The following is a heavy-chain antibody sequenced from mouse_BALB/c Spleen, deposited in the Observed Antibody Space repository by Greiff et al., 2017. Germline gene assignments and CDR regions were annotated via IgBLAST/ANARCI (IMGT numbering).Heavy chain of an antibody. D-gene: IGHD2-4*01. CDR1: GYAFSSSW. CDR2: IYPGDGDT. Sequence: QVQLQQSGPELVKPGASVKISCKASGYAFSSSWMNWVKQRPGQGLEWIGRIYPGDGDTNYNGKFKGKATLTADKSSSTAYMQLSSLTSVDSAVYFCASYDYDWFAYWGQGTLVTVSA. J-gene: IGHJ3*01. CDR3: ASYDYDWFAY. V-gene: IGHV1-82*01.